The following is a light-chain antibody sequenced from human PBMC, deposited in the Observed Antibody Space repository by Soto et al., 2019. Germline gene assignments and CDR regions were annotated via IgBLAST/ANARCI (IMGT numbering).Light chain of an antibody. CDR2: KAS. CDR3: QQYNSYSPVT. Sequence: DIQMTQAPSTLSASIGDRVTITCRASQSISSWLAWYQQKPGKAPKLLTYKASTLESGVPSRFSGSGSGTEFTLTISSLQPDDFATYCCQQYNSYSPVTFGQGTKVDIK. CDR1: QSISSW. V-gene: IGKV1-5*03. J-gene: IGKJ1*01.